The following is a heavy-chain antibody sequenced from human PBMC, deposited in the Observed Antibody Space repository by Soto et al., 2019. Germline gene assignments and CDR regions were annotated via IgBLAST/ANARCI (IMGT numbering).Heavy chain of an antibody. V-gene: IGHV1-18*01. J-gene: IGHJ6*02. CDR3: ARDLGLPEKTYYDFWSGYFPYGMNV. Sequence: ASVKVSCKAYNYTFTSYGIHWVRQAPGQGLEWMGSIDPLTGNTNYAQKLQGRVTMTTDTSTSTAYMELRSLRSDDTAVYYCARDLGLPEKTYYDFWSGYFPYGMNVWGQGTTVTVSS. D-gene: IGHD3-3*01. CDR1: NYTFTSYG. CDR2: IDPLTGNT.